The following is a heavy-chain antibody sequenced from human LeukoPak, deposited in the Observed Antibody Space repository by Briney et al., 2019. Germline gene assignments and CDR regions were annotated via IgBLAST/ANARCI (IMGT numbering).Heavy chain of an antibody. Sequence: SVKVSCKASGGTFSSYAISWVRQAPGQGLEWMRRIIPIFGTANYAQKFQGRVTITTDESTSTAYMELSSLRSEDTAVYYCAGDYDILTGYYHDAFDIWGQGTMVTVSS. CDR2: IIPIFGTA. J-gene: IGHJ3*02. CDR1: GGTFSSYA. CDR3: AGDYDILTGYYHDAFDI. D-gene: IGHD3-9*01. V-gene: IGHV1-69*05.